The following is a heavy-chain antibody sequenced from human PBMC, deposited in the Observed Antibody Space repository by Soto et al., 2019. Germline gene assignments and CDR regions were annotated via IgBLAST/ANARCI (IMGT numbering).Heavy chain of an antibody. D-gene: IGHD5-18*01. CDR1: GGSIRSGRCD. Sequence: PSETLSLTCTISGGSIRSGRCDWSWIRQAPGKGLEWIGYIQSSGSTNYNPSLKSRVIISVDTSKNRFSLKLTSVTAADTAVYYCARIPVDTSMIYWLDPWGQGTLVTVSS. J-gene: IGHJ5*02. CDR3: ARIPVDTSMIYWLDP. V-gene: IGHV4-61*01. CDR2: IQSSGST.